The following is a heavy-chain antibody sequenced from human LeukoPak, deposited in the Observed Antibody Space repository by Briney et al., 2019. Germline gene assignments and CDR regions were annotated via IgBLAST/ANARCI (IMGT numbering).Heavy chain of an antibody. CDR3: ARDRGGRWFGESDNWFDP. J-gene: IGHJ5*02. Sequence: GGSLRLSCAASGFTFSSYWTHWVRQAPGKGLVWVSRINSDGSSTSYADSVKGRFTISRDNAKNTLYLQMNSLRAEDTAVYYCARDRGGRWFGESDNWFDPWGQGTLVTVSS. CDR2: INSDGSST. D-gene: IGHD3-10*01. V-gene: IGHV3-74*01. CDR1: GFTFSSYW.